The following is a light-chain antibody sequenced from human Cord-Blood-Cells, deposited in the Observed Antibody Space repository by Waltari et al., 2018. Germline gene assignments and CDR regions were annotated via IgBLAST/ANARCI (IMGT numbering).Light chain of an antibody. CDR3: SSYTSSSTLV. J-gene: IGLJ1*01. CDR1: SSDVGGYNY. V-gene: IGLV2-14*04. Sequence: ISCTGTSSDVGGYNYVSWYQQHPGKAPKLMIYDVSNRPSGVSNRFSGSKSGNTASLTISGLQAEDEADYYCSSYTSSSTLVFGTGTKVTVL. CDR2: DVS.